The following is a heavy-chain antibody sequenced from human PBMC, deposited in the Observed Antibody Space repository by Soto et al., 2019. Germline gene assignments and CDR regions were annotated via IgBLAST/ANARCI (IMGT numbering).Heavy chain of an antibody. CDR1: GGSISSGGYS. Sequence: SETLSLTCAVSGGSISSGGYSWSWIRQPPGKGLEWIGYIWHSLRTNYNPSLKRRVTISVDTSKNQFSLKLSSVTAADTAVYYCARRYGGTFDYWGQGTLVTVSS. D-gene: IGHD2-15*01. J-gene: IGHJ4*02. V-gene: IGHV4-30-2*01. CDR3: ARRYGGTFDY. CDR2: IWHSLRT.